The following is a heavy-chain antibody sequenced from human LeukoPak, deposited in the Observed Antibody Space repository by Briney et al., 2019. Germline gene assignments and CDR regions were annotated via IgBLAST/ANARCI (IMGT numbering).Heavy chain of an antibody. CDR2: ISSSSSYI. CDR3: AKWPEGAMDYFDY. Sequence: PGGSLRLSCAASGFTFSSYSMIWVRQAPGRGLEWVSSISSSSSYIFYADSVKGRFTISRDNSKNTLYLEMSSLRVEDTAIYYCAKWPEGAMDYFDYWGQGTLVTVSS. CDR1: GFTFSSYS. D-gene: IGHD2-8*01. V-gene: IGHV3-21*04. J-gene: IGHJ4*02.